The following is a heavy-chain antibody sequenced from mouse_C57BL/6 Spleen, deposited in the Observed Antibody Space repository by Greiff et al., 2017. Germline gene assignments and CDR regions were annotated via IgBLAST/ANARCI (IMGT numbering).Heavy chain of an antibody. CDR1: GYTFTSYW. D-gene: IGHD1-1*01. V-gene: IGHV1-69*01. CDR2: IDPSDSYT. CDR3: ARATAVGRDFDC. Sequence: VQLQQPGAELVMPGASVKLSCKASGYTFTSYWMHWVKQRPGQGLEWIGEIDPSDSYTNYNQKFKGKSTLTVDKSSSTAYMQLSSLTSEDSAVYYCARATAVGRDFDCWGKGTTLTVSS. J-gene: IGHJ2*01.